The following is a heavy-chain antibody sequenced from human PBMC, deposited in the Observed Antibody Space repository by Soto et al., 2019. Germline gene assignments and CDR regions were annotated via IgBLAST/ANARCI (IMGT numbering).Heavy chain of an antibody. CDR3: ARASDYYGSGIGGWFDP. D-gene: IGHD3-10*01. J-gene: IGHJ5*02. CDR2: IYYSGST. V-gene: IGHV4-30-4*01. CDR1: GGSISIGDYY. Sequence: SETLSLTCTVPGGSISIGDYYWSWIRQPPGKGLEWIGYIYYSGSTYYNPSLKSRVTISVDTSKNQFSLKLSSVTAADTAVYYCARASDYYGSGIGGWFDPWGQGTLVTVSS.